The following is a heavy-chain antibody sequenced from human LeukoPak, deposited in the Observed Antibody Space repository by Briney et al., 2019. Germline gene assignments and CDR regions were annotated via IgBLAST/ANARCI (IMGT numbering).Heavy chain of an antibody. CDR1: GFTFSSYS. CDR3: AASDGEQQLAL. J-gene: IGHJ4*02. D-gene: IGHD1-1*01. V-gene: IGHV3-21*04. Sequence: GGSLRLSCAASGFTFSSYSMSWVRQAPGKGLEWVSSISSSSSYIYYADSVKGRFTISRDDNKNSLYLQMNSVRPEDTAFYYCAASDGEQQLALWGQGTLVTVSS. CDR2: ISSSSSYI.